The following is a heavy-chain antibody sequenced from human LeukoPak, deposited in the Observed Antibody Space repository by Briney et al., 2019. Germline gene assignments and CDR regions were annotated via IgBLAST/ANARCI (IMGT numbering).Heavy chain of an antibody. CDR3: ARTFGDFWSGGAFDI. D-gene: IGHD3-3*01. J-gene: IGHJ3*02. V-gene: IGHV5-51*01. CDR2: IYPGDSDT. Sequence: GESLKISCKGSGYSFTSYWIGWVRQMPGKGLEWMGIIYPGDSDTRYSPSFQGQVTISADKSISTAYLQWSSLKASDTAMYYCARTFGDFWSGGAFDIWGQGTMVTVSS. CDR1: GYSFTSYW.